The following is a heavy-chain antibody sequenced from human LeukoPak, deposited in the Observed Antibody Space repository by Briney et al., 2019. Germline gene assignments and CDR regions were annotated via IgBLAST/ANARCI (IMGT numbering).Heavy chain of an antibody. CDR3: ARLLLTGDYYDSMIDP. CDR2: IYYSGST. V-gene: IGHV4-39*01. Sequence: SETLSLTCAVSGGSISSSSYYWGWIRQPPGKGLEWIGSIYYSGSTYYNPSLKSRVTISVDTSKNQFSLKLSSVTAADTAVYYCARLLLTGDYYDSMIDPWGQGTLVTVSS. D-gene: IGHD3-22*01. CDR1: GGSISSSSYY. J-gene: IGHJ5*02.